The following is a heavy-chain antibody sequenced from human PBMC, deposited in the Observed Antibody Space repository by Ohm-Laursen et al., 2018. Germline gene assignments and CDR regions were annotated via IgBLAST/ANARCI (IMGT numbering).Heavy chain of an antibody. J-gene: IGHJ4*02. CDR2: INLDGTST. Sequence: SLRLSCAASGFSFSNYWMHWVRQAPGKGLVWVSRINLDGTSTSYADSVKGRFTLSRDNAKNTLYLQMNSLRAEDTAVYYCAKIAVADYYFDYWGQGTLVTVSS. CDR1: GFSFSNYW. D-gene: IGHD6-19*01. CDR3: AKIAVADYYFDY. V-gene: IGHV3-74*01.